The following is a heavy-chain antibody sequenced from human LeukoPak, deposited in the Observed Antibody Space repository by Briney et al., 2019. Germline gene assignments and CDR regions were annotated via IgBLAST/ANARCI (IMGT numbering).Heavy chain of an antibody. Sequence: GGSLRLSCSASGFTFSSFWMSWVRQAPGKGLEWVAKIKQDGGEKYYVDSVKGRFTISRDNAKNSLYLQMNSLRAEDTAVYYCARDSPGITIFGVVTPNGGQGTLVTVSS. CDR1: GFTFSSFW. CDR2: IKQDGGEK. CDR3: ARDSPGITIFGVVTPN. D-gene: IGHD3-3*01. V-gene: IGHV3-7*05. J-gene: IGHJ4*02.